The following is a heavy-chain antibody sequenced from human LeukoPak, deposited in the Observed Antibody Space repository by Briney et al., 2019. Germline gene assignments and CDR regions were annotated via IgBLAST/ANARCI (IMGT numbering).Heavy chain of an antibody. CDR2: IKSDGSST. V-gene: IGHV3-74*01. CDR1: GFTFSGYW. J-gene: IGHJ4*02. CDR3: ARDKSSGWSPLDY. Sequence: PGGSLRLSCAASGFTFSGYWMHWVRQAPGKGLVWVSHIKSDGSSTSYADSVKGRFTISRDSAKNTLFLQMNSLRVEDTAVYYCARDKSSGWSPLDYWGQGTLVTVSS. D-gene: IGHD6-19*01.